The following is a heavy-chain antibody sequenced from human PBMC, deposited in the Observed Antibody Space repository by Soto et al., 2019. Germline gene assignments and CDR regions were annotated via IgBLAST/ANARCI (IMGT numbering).Heavy chain of an antibody. CDR1: GGSTSSGGYY. CDR3: ARDQGYCSGGSCYPETKYNWFDP. D-gene: IGHD2-15*01. J-gene: IGHJ5*02. CDR2: IYYSGST. Sequence: PSETLSLTCTVSGGSTSSGGYYWSWIRQHPGKGLEWIGYIYYSGSTYYNPSLKSRVTISVDTSKNQFSLKLSSVTAADTAVYYCARDQGYCSGGSCYPETKYNWFDPWGQGTLVTVSS. V-gene: IGHV4-31*03.